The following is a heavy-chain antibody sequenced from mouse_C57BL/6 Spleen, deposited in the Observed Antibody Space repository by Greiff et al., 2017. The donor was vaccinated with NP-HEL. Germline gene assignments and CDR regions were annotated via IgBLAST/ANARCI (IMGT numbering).Heavy chain of an antibody. CDR2: IWRGGST. D-gene: IGHD2-3*01. CDR3: AKSDGYYEDYAMDY. Sequence: VKLMESGPGLVQPSQSLSITCTVSGFSLTSYGVHWVRQSPGKGLEWLGVIWRGGSTDYNAAFMSRLSITKDNSKSQVFFKMNSLQADDTAIYYCAKSDGYYEDYAMDYWGQGTSVTVSS. V-gene: IGHV2-5*01. CDR1: GFSLTSYG. J-gene: IGHJ4*01.